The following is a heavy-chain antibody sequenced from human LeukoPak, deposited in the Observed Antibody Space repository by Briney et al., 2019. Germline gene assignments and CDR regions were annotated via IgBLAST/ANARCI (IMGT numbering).Heavy chain of an antibody. CDR1: GFTFSSYA. J-gene: IGHJ4*02. CDR2: ISGSGGST. Sequence: GGSLRLSCAASGFTFSSYAMSWVRQAPGKGLEWVSAISGSGGSTYYADSVKGRFTTSRDNSKNTLYLQMNSLRAEDTAVYYCAKDLVGSTWYQGYYFDYWGQGTLVTVSS. CDR3: AKDLVGSTWYQGYYFDY. V-gene: IGHV3-23*01. D-gene: IGHD6-13*01.